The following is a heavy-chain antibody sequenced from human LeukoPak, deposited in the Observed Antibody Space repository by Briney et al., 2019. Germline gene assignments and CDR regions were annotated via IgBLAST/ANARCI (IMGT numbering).Heavy chain of an antibody. CDR3: AKDLAAAEPSPFFDY. Sequence: GGSLRLSCAASGFTFRSYGMHWVRQAPGKGLEWVAFIRYDGSNKYYADSMKGRFTISRDNSKNTLYLQMNSLRAEDTAVYYCAKDLAAAEPSPFFDYWGQGTLVTVSS. J-gene: IGHJ4*02. CDR1: GFTFRSYG. CDR2: IRYDGSNK. V-gene: IGHV3-30*02. D-gene: IGHD6-13*01.